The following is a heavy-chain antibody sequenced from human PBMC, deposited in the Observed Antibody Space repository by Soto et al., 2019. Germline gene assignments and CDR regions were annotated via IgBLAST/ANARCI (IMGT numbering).Heavy chain of an antibody. J-gene: IGHJ4*02. Sequence: QVQLVESGGGVVQPGRSLRLCWAASGFTFSNYGMHWVRQAPGKGLEWVIVISYDGNVAYYADSVKGRFTISRDNSKNTLYLQMNSLRTEDTAMYYCAKEGPITNWYFDYWGQGTLVTVSS. CDR2: ISYDGNVA. D-gene: IGHD1-1*01. V-gene: IGHV3-30*18. CDR1: GFTFSNYG. CDR3: AKEGPITNWYFDY.